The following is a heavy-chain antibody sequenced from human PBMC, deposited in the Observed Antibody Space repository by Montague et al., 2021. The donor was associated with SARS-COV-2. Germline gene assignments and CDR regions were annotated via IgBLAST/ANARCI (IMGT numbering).Heavy chain of an antibody. Sequence: SETLSLTCAVYGGSFSDYYWSWIRKPPGRGLEWIGDINHRGTSNYNPSLKSRVTISVDTSKNQFSVHLGSVTAADTAVYYCARGRQHFNMIVVVMTGGEYYFDYWGQGTLVTVSS. CDR2: INHRGTS. J-gene: IGHJ4*02. CDR3: ARGRQHFNMIVVVMTGGEYYFDY. V-gene: IGHV4-34*01. D-gene: IGHD3-22*01. CDR1: GGSFSDYY.